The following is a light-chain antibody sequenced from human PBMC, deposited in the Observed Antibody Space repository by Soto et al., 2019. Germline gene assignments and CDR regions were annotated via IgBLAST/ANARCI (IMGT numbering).Light chain of an antibody. J-gene: IGLJ1*01. V-gene: IGLV2-11*01. Sequence: QSALTQPRSVSGSPGQSVTISCTGTGSDVGGYNYVSWYQQHPGKVPKLMIYDVTKRPSGVPDRFSGSKSGNTASLTISSLQAEDEANYYCSSYAGNNIFVFGTGTKLTVL. CDR3: SSYAGNNIFV. CDR2: DVT. CDR1: GSDVGGYNY.